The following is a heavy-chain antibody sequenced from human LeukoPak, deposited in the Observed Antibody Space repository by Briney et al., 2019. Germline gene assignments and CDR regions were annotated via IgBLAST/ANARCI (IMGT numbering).Heavy chain of an antibody. CDR1: GFTFSKYW. Sequence: PGGSLRLSGTASGFTFSKYWMRWVRQAPGNGLEWVASIDKDGSEKRYVESVKGRFTISRDNARNSVYLQMTSLGAEDTGVYYCATYTQYFGAPGTDYWGQGTLVTVSS. CDR2: IDKDGSEK. D-gene: IGHD3-10*01. J-gene: IGHJ4*02. CDR3: ATYTQYFGAPGTDY. V-gene: IGHV3-7*01.